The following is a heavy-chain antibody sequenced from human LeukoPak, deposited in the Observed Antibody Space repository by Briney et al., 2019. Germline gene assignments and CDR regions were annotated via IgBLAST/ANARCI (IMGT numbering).Heavy chain of an antibody. J-gene: IGHJ4*02. CDR3: ARTLSEYSSSSLGY. D-gene: IGHD6-6*01. Sequence: NTSETLSLTCTVSGGSISSYYWSWIRQPAGKGLEWIGRIYTSGSTNYNPSLKSRVTMSVDTSKNQFSLKLSSVTAADTAVYYCARTLSEYSSSSLGYWGQGTLVTVSS. CDR2: IYTSGST. V-gene: IGHV4-4*07. CDR1: GGSISSYY.